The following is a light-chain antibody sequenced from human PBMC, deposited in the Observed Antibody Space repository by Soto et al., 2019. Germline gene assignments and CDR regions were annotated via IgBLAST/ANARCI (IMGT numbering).Light chain of an antibody. CDR2: GNI. Sequence: QSVLTQPPSVSGAPGQRVTISCTGSSSNIGTGYDVHWYQHLPGTAHQLLIYGNINRPSGVPDRFSGSRSGTSASLAITGLQAEDEADYYCQSYDSSLSGWVFGGGTKVTVL. CDR1: SSNIGTGYD. CDR3: QSYDSSLSGWV. V-gene: IGLV1-40*01. J-gene: IGLJ3*02.